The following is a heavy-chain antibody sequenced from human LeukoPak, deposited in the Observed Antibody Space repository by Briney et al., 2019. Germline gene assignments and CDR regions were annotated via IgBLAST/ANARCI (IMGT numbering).Heavy chain of an antibody. J-gene: IGHJ4*02. V-gene: IGHV4-61*02. CDR2: IYTSGST. CDR3: ASRIIYDSSGYYGDY. Sequence: SETLSLTCTVSGGSISSGSYYWSWIRQPAGKRLEWIGRIYTSGSTNYNPSLKSRVTISVDTSKNQYSLKLSSVTAADTAVYYCASRIIYDSSGYYGDYWGQGTLVTVSS. D-gene: IGHD3-22*01. CDR1: GGSISSGSYY.